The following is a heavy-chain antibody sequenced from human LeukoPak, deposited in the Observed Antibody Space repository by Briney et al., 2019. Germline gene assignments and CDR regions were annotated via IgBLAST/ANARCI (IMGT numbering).Heavy chain of an antibody. CDR2: ISSSSSTI. CDR1: GFTFSSYS. V-gene: IGHV3-48*04. J-gene: IGHJ4*02. CDR3: AREALAYCGGDCSGY. Sequence: GGSLRLSCAASGFTFSSYSMNWVRQAPGKGLEWVSYISSSSSTIYYAGSVKGRFTISRDNAKNSLYLQMNSLRAEDTAVYYCAREALAYCGGDCSGYWGQGTLVTVSS. D-gene: IGHD2-21*01.